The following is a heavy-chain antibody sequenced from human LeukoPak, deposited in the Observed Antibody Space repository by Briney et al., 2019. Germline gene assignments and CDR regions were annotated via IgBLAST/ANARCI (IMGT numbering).Heavy chain of an antibody. CDR2: IIPIFGTA. CDR1: GGTFISYA. J-gene: IGHJ5*02. D-gene: IGHD5-24*01. V-gene: IGHV1-69*13. CDR3: AISMATITFSWFDP. Sequence: SVKVSCKASGGTFISYAISWVRQAPGQGLEWMGGIIPIFGTANYAQKFQGRVTITADESTSTAYTELSSLRSEDTAVYYCAISMATITFSWFDPWGQGTLVTVSS.